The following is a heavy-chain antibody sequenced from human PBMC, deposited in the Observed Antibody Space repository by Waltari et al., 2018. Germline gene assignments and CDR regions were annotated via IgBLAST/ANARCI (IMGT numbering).Heavy chain of an antibody. CDR2: IGGRGIST. Sequence: GQLLESGGGLVQPGGSLRLASAASGFLLWSSTLKWVRQAPGKGLEWVSGIGGRGISTLYADSVKGRFTISRDNSKNTLSLQMNSLRAEDTAVYYCAKDESRIANSRSDNWCDPWGQGTLVTVSS. D-gene: IGHD2-8*01. J-gene: IGHJ5*02. V-gene: IGHV3-23*01. CDR1: GFLLWSST. CDR3: AKDESRIANSRSDNWCDP.